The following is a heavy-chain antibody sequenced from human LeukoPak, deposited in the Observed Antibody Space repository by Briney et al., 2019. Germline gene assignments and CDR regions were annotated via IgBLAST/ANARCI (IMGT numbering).Heavy chain of an antibody. CDR1: GFSFRSYD. CDR3: ARGGDIVVVPAAIYLYNWFDP. Sequence: PGGSLRLSCGASGFSFRSYDMHWVRQAPGKGLEWLTFIRFDGSDAYYADSVKGRFTISRDNAKNSLYLQMNSLRAEDTAVYYCARGGDIVVVPAAIYLYNWFDPWGQGTLVTVSS. CDR2: IRFDGSDA. D-gene: IGHD2-2*01. J-gene: IGHJ5*02. V-gene: IGHV3-30*02.